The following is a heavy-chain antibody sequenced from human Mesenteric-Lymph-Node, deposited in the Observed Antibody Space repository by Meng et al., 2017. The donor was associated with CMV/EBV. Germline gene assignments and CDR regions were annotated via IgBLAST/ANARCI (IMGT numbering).Heavy chain of an antibody. CDR1: GFTFSSYA. CDR3: AKRDYSSSSDSFYFQH. CDR2: ISGSGGNT. V-gene: IGHV3-23*01. J-gene: IGHJ1*01. Sequence: GGSLRLSCAASGFTFSSYAMSWVRQAPGKGLEWVSTISGSGGNTYYADSVKGRFTISRDNSKNTLYLQMNSLRAEDTAVYYCAKRDYSSSSDSFYFQHWGQDTLVTVSS. D-gene: IGHD6-6*01.